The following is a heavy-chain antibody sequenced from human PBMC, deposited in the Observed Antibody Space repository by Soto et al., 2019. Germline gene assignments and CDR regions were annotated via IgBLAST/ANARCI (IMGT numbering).Heavy chain of an antibody. Sequence: GGSLRLSCAASGFTFSGSAMHWVRQASGKGLEWVGRIRSKVNSYATAYAASVKGRFTISRDDSKNTAYLQMNSLKTEDTAVYYCTKTGDLAAFDIWGQGTMVTVSS. V-gene: IGHV3-73*01. D-gene: IGHD7-27*01. CDR1: GFTFSGSA. J-gene: IGHJ3*02. CDR2: IRSKVNSYAT. CDR3: TKTGDLAAFDI.